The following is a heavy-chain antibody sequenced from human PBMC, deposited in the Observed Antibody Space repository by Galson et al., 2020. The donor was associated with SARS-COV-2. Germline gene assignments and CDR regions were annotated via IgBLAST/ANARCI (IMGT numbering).Heavy chain of an antibody. CDR2: IDPSDSYT. Sequence: HGESLKISCKGSGYSFTSYWISWVRQMPGKGLEWMGRIDPSDSYTNYSPSFQGHVTISADKSISTAYLQWSSLKASDTAMYYCASFMDDKVPAADYWGQGTLVTVSS. J-gene: IGHJ4*02. CDR1: GYSFTSYW. D-gene: IGHD2-2*01. CDR3: ASFMDDKVPAADY. V-gene: IGHV5-10-1*01.